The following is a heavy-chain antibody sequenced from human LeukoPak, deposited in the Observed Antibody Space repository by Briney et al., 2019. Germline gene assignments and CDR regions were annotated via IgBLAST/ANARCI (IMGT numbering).Heavy chain of an antibody. CDR2: INPNSGGT. D-gene: IGHD3-9*01. CDR1: GYTFTGYY. V-gene: IGHV1-2*02. J-gene: IGHJ4*02. CDR3: ARGVLRYFDWSLPFDY. Sequence: ASVKVSCKASGYTFTGYYMHWVRQAPGQGLEWMGWINPNSGGTNYAQKFQGRVTMTRDTSISTAYMELSRLRSDDTAVYYCARGVLRYFDWSLPFDYWGQGTLVTVSS.